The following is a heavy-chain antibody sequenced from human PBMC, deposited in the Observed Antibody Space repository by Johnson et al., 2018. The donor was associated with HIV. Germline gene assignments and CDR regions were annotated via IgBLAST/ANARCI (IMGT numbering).Heavy chain of an antibody. CDR2: ISSNGGST. J-gene: IGHJ3*02. CDR3: ARDGHSSTPRCAFDI. D-gene: IGHD6-13*01. Sequence: VQLVESGGGLVQPGGSLRLSCAASGFTFSSYAMSWVRQAPGKRLEFVSAISSNGGSTSYANSVKGIFTISRDNSKNTLYLQMNSLRPEDTAVYYCARDGHSSTPRCAFDIWGQGTMVTVSS. V-gene: IGHV3-64*01. CDR1: GFTFSSYA.